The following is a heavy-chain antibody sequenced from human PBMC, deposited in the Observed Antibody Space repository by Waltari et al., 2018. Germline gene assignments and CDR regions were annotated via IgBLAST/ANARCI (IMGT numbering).Heavy chain of an antibody. CDR1: GFTFSSYE. D-gene: IGHD1-26*01. CDR2: IRSSGSTI. J-gene: IGHJ4*02. Sequence: EVQLVESGGGLVQPGGSLRLSCATSGFTFSSYEMKVVRQAPGKGLEWFSDIRSSGSTIDYADAVKGRFTISRDNAKNSLYLQMNSLRAEDTAVYYCARVEGASDYWGQGTLVTVSS. CDR3: ARVEGASDY. V-gene: IGHV3-48*03.